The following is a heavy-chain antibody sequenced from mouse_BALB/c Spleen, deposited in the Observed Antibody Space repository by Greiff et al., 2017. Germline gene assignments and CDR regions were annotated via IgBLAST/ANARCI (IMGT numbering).Heavy chain of an antibody. V-gene: IGHV1S56*01. CDR3: ARDSSGYQFAY. J-gene: IGHJ3*01. CDR1: GYTFTSYY. D-gene: IGHD3-2*01. Sequence: QVQLQQSGPELVKPGASVRISCKASGYTFTSYYIHWVKQRPGQGLEWIGWIYPGNVNTKYNEKFKGKATLTADKSSSTAYMQLSSLTSEDSAVYFCARDSSGYQFAYWGQGTLVTVSA. CDR2: IYPGNVNT.